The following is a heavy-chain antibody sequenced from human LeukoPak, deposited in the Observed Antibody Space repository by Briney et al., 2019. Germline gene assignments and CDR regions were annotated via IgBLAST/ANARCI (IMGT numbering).Heavy chain of an antibody. Sequence: PGGSLRPSCAASGFTFSSYSMNWVRQAPGKGLEWIGEIHPSGSPSYNPSLESRTIISVDASKNQFSLILNSVTAADTALYFCSRGGDAPKAGKYWGQGALVTVSS. J-gene: IGHJ4*02. CDR3: SRGGDAPKAGKY. V-gene: IGHV4-34*01. CDR2: IHPSGSP. CDR1: GFTFSSYS. D-gene: IGHD3-10*01.